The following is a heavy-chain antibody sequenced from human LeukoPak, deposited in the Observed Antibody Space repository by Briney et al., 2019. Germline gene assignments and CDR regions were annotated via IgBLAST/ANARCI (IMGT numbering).Heavy chain of an antibody. CDR2: ISGSGGST. Sequence: GGSLRVSCKASGFIFNNYWMHWVRQAPGKGLVWVSAISGSGGSTYYADSVKGRFTMSRDNSKNTLYLQMNSLRAEDTAVYYCAKERGLSGSYPFDYWGQGTLVTVSS. D-gene: IGHD1-26*01. J-gene: IGHJ4*02. CDR3: AKERGLSGSYPFDY. V-gene: IGHV3-23*01. CDR1: GFIFNNYW.